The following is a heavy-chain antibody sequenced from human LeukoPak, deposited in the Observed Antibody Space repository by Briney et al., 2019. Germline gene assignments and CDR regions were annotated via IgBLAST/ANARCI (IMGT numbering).Heavy chain of an antibody. V-gene: IGHV4-34*01. Sequence: SETLSLTCAVYGGSFSGYYWSWIRQPPGKGLEWIGEINHSGSTNYNPSLKSRVTISVDTSKNQFSLKLSSVTAADTAVYYCAKGRWLQLSHFDYWGQGTLVTVSS. CDR3: AKGRWLQLSHFDY. J-gene: IGHJ4*02. CDR2: INHSGST. CDR1: GGSFSGYY. D-gene: IGHD5-12*01.